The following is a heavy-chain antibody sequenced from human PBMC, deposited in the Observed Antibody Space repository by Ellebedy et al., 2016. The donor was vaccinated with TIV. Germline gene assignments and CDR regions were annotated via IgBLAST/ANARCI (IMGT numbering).Heavy chain of an antibody. V-gene: IGHV3-74*01. D-gene: IGHD6-25*01. J-gene: IGHJ4*02. CDR1: GLTLSDYW. Sequence: GGSLRLXXAASGLTLSDYWMHWVRQVPGKGLVWVSRITSDGSITNYADSVKGRFTISRDNAKNTLFLQMTSLRAEDTAVYFCARESEQRLEFFDYWGPGTLVTVSS. CDR2: ITSDGSIT. CDR3: ARESEQRLEFFDY.